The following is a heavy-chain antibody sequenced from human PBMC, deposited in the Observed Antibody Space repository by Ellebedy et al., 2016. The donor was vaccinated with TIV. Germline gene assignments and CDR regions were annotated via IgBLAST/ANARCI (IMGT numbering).Heavy chain of an antibody. Sequence: SETLSLXXTVSGGSIDRGGFYWTWIRQHPGRSLEWLGYIYYTGSALYNPSLKSRLSISIDTSKNHFSLKLSSVTAADTALYYCARTSGTFYFDPWGQGTLVAVSS. CDR2: IYYTGSA. J-gene: IGHJ5*02. CDR3: ARTSGTFYFDP. D-gene: IGHD1-26*01. V-gene: IGHV4-31*03. CDR1: GGSIDRGGFY.